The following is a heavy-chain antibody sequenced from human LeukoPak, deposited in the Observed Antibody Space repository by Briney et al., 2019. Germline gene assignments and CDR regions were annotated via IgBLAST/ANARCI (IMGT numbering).Heavy chain of an antibody. J-gene: IGHJ5*02. V-gene: IGHV1-2*06. CDR3: ARDSARYCTNGVCQP. CDR2: INPNSGGT. D-gene: IGHD2-8*01. Sequence: ASVKVSCKASGYTFTGYYMHWMRQAPGQGLEWMGRINPNSGGTNYAQKFKGRVPMTRDTSISTAYLELSRLRSDDTAVYYCARDSARYCTNGVCQPWGQGTLVTVSS. CDR1: GYTFTGYY.